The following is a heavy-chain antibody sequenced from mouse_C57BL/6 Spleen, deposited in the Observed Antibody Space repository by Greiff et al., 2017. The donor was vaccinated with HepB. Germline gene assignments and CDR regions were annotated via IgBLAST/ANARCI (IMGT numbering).Heavy chain of an antibody. V-gene: IGHV5-16*01. CDR1: GFTFSDYY. J-gene: IGHJ1*03. CDR2: INYDGSST. Sequence: EVKVEESEGGLVQPGSSMKLSCTASGFTFSDYYMAWVRQVPEKGLEWVANINYDGSSTYYLDSLKSRFIISRDNAKNILYLQMSSLKSEDTATYYCARPYYYGFYWYFDVWGTGTTVTVSS. D-gene: IGHD1-1*01. CDR3: ARPYYYGFYWYFDV.